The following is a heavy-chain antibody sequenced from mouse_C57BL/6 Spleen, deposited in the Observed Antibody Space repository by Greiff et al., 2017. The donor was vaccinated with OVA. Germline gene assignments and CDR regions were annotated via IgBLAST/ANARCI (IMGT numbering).Heavy chain of an antibody. CDR1: GFTFSSYA. CDR3: ARDGGGYYAMDY. V-gene: IGHV5-4*01. J-gene: IGHJ4*01. CDR2: ISDGGSYT. Sequence: EVKLVESGGGLVKPGGSLKLSCAASGFTFSSYAMSWVRQTPEKRLEWVATISDGGSYTYYPANVKGRFTISRDNAKNNLYLQMSHLKSEDTAMYYCARDGGGYYAMDYWGQGTSVTVSS.